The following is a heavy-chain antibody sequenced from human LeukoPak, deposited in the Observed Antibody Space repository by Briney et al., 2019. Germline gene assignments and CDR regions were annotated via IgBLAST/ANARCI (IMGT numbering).Heavy chain of an antibody. CDR1: GFTFSSYT. CDR2: ISGSGGST. D-gene: IGHD4-17*01. Sequence: PGGSLRLSCAASGFTFSSYTMSWVRQAPGKGLEWVSAISGSGGSTYYADSVKGRFTISRDNSKNTLYLQMNSLRAEDTAIYYCARTFYADSSLDYWGQGTLVTVS. V-gene: IGHV3-23*01. J-gene: IGHJ4*02. CDR3: ARTFYADSSLDY.